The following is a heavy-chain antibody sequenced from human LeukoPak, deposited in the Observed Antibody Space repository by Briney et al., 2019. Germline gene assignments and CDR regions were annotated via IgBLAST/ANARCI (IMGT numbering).Heavy chain of an antibody. CDR2: IYYSGST. V-gene: IGHV4-59*08. CDR3: ARLTTYYFDY. D-gene: IGHD3-3*01. CDR1: GGSISSYY. Sequence: SETLSLTCTVSGGSISSYYWSWIRQPPGKGLEWIGYIYYSGSTNYNPSLKSRVTISVDTSKNQFSLRLGSVTAADTAVYYCARLTTYYFDYWGQGTLVTVSS. J-gene: IGHJ4*02.